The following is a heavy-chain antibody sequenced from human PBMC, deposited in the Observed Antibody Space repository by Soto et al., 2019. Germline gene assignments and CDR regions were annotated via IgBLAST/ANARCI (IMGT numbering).Heavy chain of an antibody. CDR2: INPNSGGT. Sequence: ASVKVSCKASGYTFTGYYMHWVRQAPGQGLEWMGWINPNSGGTNYAQKFQGWVTMTRDTSISTAYMELSRLRSDDTAVYYCARGGLLLYSSGHYNWFEPWGQGTLVTSPQ. CDR1: GYTFTGYY. V-gene: IGHV1-2*04. D-gene: IGHD3-10*01. J-gene: IGHJ5*02. CDR3: ARGGLLLYSSGHYNWFEP.